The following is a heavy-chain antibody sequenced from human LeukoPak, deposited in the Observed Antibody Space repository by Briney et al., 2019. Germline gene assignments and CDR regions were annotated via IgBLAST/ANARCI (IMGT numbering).Heavy chain of an antibody. J-gene: IGHJ5*02. CDR3: ARHGEAYNWNPEAWFDP. CDR2: IYYSGST. D-gene: IGHD1-20*01. Sequence: PSETLSLTCTVSGGSISSSSYYWGWIRQPPGKGLEWIGSIYYSGSTYYNPSLKSRVTISVDTSKNQFSLKLSSVTATDTAVYYCARHGEAYNWNPEAWFDPWGQGTLVTVPS. CDR1: GGSISSSSYY. V-gene: IGHV4-39*01.